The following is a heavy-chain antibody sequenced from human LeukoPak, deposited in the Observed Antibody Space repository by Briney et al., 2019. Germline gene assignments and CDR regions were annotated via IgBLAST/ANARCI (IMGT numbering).Heavy chain of an antibody. V-gene: IGHV3-23*01. CDR3: AQQLGYCTRGSCYFTY. CDR2: INDSGDST. J-gene: IGHJ4*02. D-gene: IGHD2-15*01. Sequence: GGSLRLSCAASGFTFTNYAMSWLRQAPGKGLEWVSAINDSGDSTFYADSVKGRFTISRDNSKNTLYLQMNSLRAEDTAVYYCAQQLGYCTRGSCYFTYWGQGILVTVSP. CDR1: GFTFTNYA.